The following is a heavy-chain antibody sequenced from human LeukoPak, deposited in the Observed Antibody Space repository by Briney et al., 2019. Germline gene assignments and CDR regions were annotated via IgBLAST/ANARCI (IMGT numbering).Heavy chain of an antibody. Sequence: SETLSLTCAVSGYSISSGYYWGWIRQPPGKGLEWIGSIYHSGSTNYNPSLKSRVTISVDTSKNQFSLKLSSVTAADTAVYYCARARIAAAGTDYWGQGTLVTVSS. CDR2: IYHSGST. CDR3: ARARIAAAGTDY. D-gene: IGHD6-13*01. CDR1: GYSISSGYY. V-gene: IGHV4-38-2*01. J-gene: IGHJ4*02.